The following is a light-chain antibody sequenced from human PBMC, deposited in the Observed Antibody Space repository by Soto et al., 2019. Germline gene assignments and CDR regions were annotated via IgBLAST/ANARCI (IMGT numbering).Light chain of an antibody. CDR1: ETIRNNY. Sequence: EIVLTQSPVTLSVSPGEGATLSCRASETIRNNYLAWYQQKPGQAPRLLIYGASVRATGVPDRFSGSGSGTDFTLTISSLQPEDFATYYCQQSYSTPIAFGQGTRLEI. V-gene: IGKV3-20*01. J-gene: IGKJ5*01. CDR3: QQSYSTPIA. CDR2: GAS.